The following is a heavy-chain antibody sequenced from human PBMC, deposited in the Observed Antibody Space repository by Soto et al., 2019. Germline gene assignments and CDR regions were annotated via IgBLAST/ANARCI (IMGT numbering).Heavy chain of an antibody. Sequence: QVQLQESSPGLVRPSETLSLTCTVSGGSISSYRWSWIRQPAGKGLEWIGRLNTYGNTHYNPSLKSRVTVSVDTSRHQFFLTLRSVTAAYSAVYHCGRESGETWDYEASWGQGTPVTVSS. CDR3: GRESGETWDYEAS. CDR2: LNTYGNT. D-gene: IGHD1-7*01. CDR1: GGSISSYR. J-gene: IGHJ5*02. V-gene: IGHV4-4*07.